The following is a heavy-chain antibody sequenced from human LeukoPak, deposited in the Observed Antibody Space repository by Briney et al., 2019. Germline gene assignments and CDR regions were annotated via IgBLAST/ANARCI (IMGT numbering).Heavy chain of an antibody. CDR2: IHPEGNEK. D-gene: IGHD3-22*01. CDR3: AKRDEMRITMIVVVSSDY. Sequence: GGSLRLSCAVSGFTFSNFWMSWVRQAPGRGLEWVANIHPEGNEKYHVESVKGRFTISRDNAKNSLFLQMNSLRAEDTAVYYCAKRDEMRITMIVVVSSDYWGQGTLVTVSS. J-gene: IGHJ4*02. CDR1: GFTFSNFW. V-gene: IGHV3-7*03.